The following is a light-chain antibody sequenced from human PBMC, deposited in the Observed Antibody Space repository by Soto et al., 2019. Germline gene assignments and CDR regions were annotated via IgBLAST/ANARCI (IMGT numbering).Light chain of an antibody. CDR1: QTISTY. Sequence: DIQMTQSPSSLSASVGDRVTITCGASQTISTYLTWYQQKPGKAPRLLIYDASSLPSGVPSRFSGSGSGTDLTLTIASLQTEDFASYFCQHTFNSHTWTFGHGTKVDIK. CDR2: DAS. CDR3: QHTFNSHTWT. V-gene: IGKV1-39*01. J-gene: IGKJ1*01.